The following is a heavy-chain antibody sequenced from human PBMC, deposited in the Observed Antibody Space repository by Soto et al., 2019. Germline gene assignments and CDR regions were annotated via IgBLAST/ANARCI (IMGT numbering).Heavy chain of an antibody. CDR1: GYTFTSYD. CDR2: MNPNSGNT. Sequence: ASVKVSCKASGYTFTSYDINWVRQATGQGLEWMGWMNPNSGNTGYAQKFQGRVTMNRNTSISTAYMELSSLRSEDTAVYYCARVVACSGGSCYSGLRDSDHGMDVWGQGTTVTVSS. D-gene: IGHD2-15*01. CDR3: ARVVACSGGSCYSGLRDSDHGMDV. J-gene: IGHJ6*02. V-gene: IGHV1-8*01.